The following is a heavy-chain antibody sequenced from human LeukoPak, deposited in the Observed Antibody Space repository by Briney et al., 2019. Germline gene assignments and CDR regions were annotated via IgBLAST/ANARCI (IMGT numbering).Heavy chain of an antibody. J-gene: IGHJ4*02. CDR2: ISGYNGYT. Sequence: ASVKVSCKASGYTFTSYGISWVRQAPGQGLEWMGWISGYNGYTHYAHNLQGRVTMTTDTSTSTAYMELSRLRSDDTAVYYCARDRRWPDYWGQGTLVTVSS. CDR1: GYTFTSYG. D-gene: IGHD5-24*01. V-gene: IGHV1-18*01. CDR3: ARDRRWPDY.